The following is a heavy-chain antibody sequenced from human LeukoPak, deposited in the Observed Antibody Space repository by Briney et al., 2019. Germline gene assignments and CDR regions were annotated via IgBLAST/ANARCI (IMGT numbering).Heavy chain of an antibody. V-gene: IGHV5-51*01. CDR2: IYPGDSDT. CDR3: ARRGGYYYYGMDV. Sequence: GESLQISCKGSGYSFTSYWIGWVRQMPGKGLEWMGIIYPGDSDTRYSPSFQGQVTISADKSISTAYLQWSSLEASDTAMYYCARRGGYYYYGMDVWGQGTTVTVSS. J-gene: IGHJ6*02. D-gene: IGHD3-16*01. CDR1: GYSFTSYW.